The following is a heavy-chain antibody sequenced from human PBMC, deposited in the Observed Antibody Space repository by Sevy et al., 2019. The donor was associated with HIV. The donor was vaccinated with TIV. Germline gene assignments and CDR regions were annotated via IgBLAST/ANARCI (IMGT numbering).Heavy chain of an antibody. CDR2: IFQSGAT. CDR1: GGSINSGGYS. D-gene: IGHD6-13*01. Sequence: SETLSLTCAVSGGSINSGGYSWSWIRQPPGKGLEWIGYIFQSGATYYILSLQSRVSISVDMSKTQFSLNLRSVTAADTAVYYCARGRVGDSSSWYGAFDVWGQGTMVTVSS. CDR3: ARGRVGDSSSWYGAFDV. J-gene: IGHJ3*01. V-gene: IGHV4-30-2*01.